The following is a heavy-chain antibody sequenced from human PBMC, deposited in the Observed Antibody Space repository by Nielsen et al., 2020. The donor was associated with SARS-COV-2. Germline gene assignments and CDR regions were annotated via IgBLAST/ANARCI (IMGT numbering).Heavy chain of an antibody. J-gene: IGHJ6*02. V-gene: IGHV4-34*01. CDR1: GVSFTDYY. D-gene: IGHD7-27*01. Sequence: SETLSLTCAASGVSFTDYYWSWIRQPPGKGLEWIGEINHSGDTNNNPSLKSRVTISVDTSKNQFSLKVSSATAADTAVYYCARGRWGPSRLLKYYFYAMDVWGEGTTVTVS. CDR3: ARGRWGPSRLLKYYFYAMDV. CDR2: INHSGDT.